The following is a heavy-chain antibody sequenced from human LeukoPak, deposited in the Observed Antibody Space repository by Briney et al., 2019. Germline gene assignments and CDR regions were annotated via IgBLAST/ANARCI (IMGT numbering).Heavy chain of an antibody. V-gene: IGHV1-18*01. CDR3: ARDCRSFFGNTYYFDL. CDR2: ISGDNGDT. J-gene: IGHJ4*02. CDR1: GYTFTNCG. Sequence: ASVKVSCKASGYTFTNCGVSWVRQAPGQGLEWMAWISGDNGDTNSLQNFQGRVTLTTDTSTSTAYMELRSLRSDDTAMYYCARDCRSFFGNTYYFDLWGQGTLVTVSS. D-gene: IGHD3-3*01.